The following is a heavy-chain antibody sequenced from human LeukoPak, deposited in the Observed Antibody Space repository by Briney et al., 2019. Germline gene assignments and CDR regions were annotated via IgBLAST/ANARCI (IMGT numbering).Heavy chain of an antibody. Sequence: GASVKVSCTASGYTFISYGFSWVRQAPGQGFEWMGGIIPIFGTANYAQKFQGRVTITTDESTSTAYMELSRLRSDDTAVYYCARDLSIAAAGTGGDYWGQGTLVTVSS. V-gene: IGHV1-69*05. CDR1: GYTFISYG. D-gene: IGHD6-13*01. CDR3: ARDLSIAAAGTGGDY. J-gene: IGHJ4*02. CDR2: IIPIFGTA.